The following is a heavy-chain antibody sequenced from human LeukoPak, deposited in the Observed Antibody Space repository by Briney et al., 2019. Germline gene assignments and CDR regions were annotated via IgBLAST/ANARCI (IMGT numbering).Heavy chain of an antibody. CDR3: ARDDDYGDSYWYFDL. D-gene: IGHD4-17*01. V-gene: IGHV3-33*01. Sequence: GGSLRLSCAASGFTFRNYGMHWVRQAPGKGLEWVAIIYYDGGNKYYADSVKGRFTISRDNSKNTLYLQMNSLRAEDTAVYYCARDDDYGDSYWYFDLWGRGTLVTVSS. CDR2: IYYDGGNK. J-gene: IGHJ2*01. CDR1: GFTFRNYG.